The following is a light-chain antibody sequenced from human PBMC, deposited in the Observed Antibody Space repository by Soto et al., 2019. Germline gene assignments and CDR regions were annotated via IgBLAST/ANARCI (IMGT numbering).Light chain of an antibody. Sequence: EIVLTQSPGTLSLSPGERATLSCRASQSVSSSYLAWYQQKPGQAPRLLIYGASSRATGIADRFSGSGSGPDFTLTISRLEPEDFAVYYCQQYGSSPWTFGQGTKVEIK. CDR2: GAS. J-gene: IGKJ1*01. CDR1: QSVSSSY. CDR3: QQYGSSPWT. V-gene: IGKV3-20*01.